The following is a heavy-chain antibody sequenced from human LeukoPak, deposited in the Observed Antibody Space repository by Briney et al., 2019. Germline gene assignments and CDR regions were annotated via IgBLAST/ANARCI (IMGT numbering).Heavy chain of an antibody. Sequence: ASVKVSCKASGYTFTGNYIHWVRQAPGQGLEWMGWINPNSGGIKYAQKFQGRVTMTRDTSISTAYMELFRLRSDDTAVYYCGSDRAVAGTAVDAFDMWGQGTMVIVSS. CDR3: GSDRAVAGTAVDAFDM. D-gene: IGHD6-19*01. CDR2: INPNSGGI. V-gene: IGHV1-2*02. CDR1: GYTFTGNY. J-gene: IGHJ3*02.